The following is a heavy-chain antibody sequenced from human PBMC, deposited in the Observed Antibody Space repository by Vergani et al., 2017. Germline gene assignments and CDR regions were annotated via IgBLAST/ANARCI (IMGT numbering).Heavy chain of an antibody. Sequence: QVQLVESGGGVVQPGRSLRLSCAASGFTFSSYAMHWVRQAPGKGLEWVAVISYDGSNKYYADSVKGRFTISRDNSKNTLYLQMNSLRAEDTAVYYCAKSYYDFWSGPPSGDYMDVWGKGTTVTVSS. V-gene: IGHV3-30*04. CDR3: AKSYYDFWSGPPSGDYMDV. CDR2: ISYDGSNK. CDR1: GFTFSSYA. J-gene: IGHJ6*03. D-gene: IGHD3-3*01.